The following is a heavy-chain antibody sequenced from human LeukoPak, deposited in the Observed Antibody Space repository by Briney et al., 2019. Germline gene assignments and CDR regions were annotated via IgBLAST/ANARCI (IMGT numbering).Heavy chain of an antibody. D-gene: IGHD4-17*01. Sequence: GASVKVSCKASGGTFSSYAISWVRQAPGQGLEWKGRIIPILGIANYAQKFQGRVTITADKSTSTAYMELSSLRSEDTAVYYCSLFLIKMHDYGVCPWGQGTLVTVSS. J-gene: IGHJ5*02. CDR1: GGTFSSYA. CDR2: IIPILGIA. V-gene: IGHV1-69*04. CDR3: SLFLIKMHDYGVCP.